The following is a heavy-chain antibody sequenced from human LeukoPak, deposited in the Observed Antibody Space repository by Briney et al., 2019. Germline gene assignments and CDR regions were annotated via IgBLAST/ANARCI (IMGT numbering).Heavy chain of an antibody. Sequence: PSETLSLTCAVYGGSFSGYYWSWIRQPPGKGLEWIGEINHSGSTNYNPSLKSRVTISVDTSKNQYSLKLSSVTAADTAVYYCARLPKENSSGWWVYWGQGTLVTVSS. V-gene: IGHV4-34*01. CDR1: GGSFSGYY. CDR2: INHSGST. J-gene: IGHJ4*02. CDR3: ARLPKENSSGWWVY. D-gene: IGHD6-19*01.